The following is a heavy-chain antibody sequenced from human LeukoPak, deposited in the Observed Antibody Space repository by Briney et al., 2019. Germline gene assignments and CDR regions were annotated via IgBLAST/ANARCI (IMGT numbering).Heavy chain of an antibody. CDR3: ARSAGYSSGWFDY. Sequence: SETLSLTCTVSGGSVSSSSYYWGWIRQPPGKGLEWIGSIYYSGSTYYNPSLKSRVTISVDTSKNQFSLKLSSVTAADTAVYYCARSAGYSSGWFDYWGQGTLVTVSS. J-gene: IGHJ4*02. D-gene: IGHD6-19*01. CDR2: IYYSGST. CDR1: GGSVSSSSYY. V-gene: IGHV4-39*01.